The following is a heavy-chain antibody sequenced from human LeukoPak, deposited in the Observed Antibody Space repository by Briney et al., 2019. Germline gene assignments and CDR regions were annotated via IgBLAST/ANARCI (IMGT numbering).Heavy chain of an antibody. J-gene: IGHJ6*02. CDR1: GGSISSYY. D-gene: IGHD2-21*02. V-gene: IGHV4-4*07. CDR3: AVVTAIPGYYYYYGMDV. CDR2: IYTSGST. Sequence: SETLSLTCTVSGGSISSYYWSWIRQPAGKGLEWIGRIYTSGSTNYNPSLKSRVTISVDTSKNQFSLKLSSVTAADTAVYYCAVVTAIPGYYYYYGMDVWGQGTTVTVSS.